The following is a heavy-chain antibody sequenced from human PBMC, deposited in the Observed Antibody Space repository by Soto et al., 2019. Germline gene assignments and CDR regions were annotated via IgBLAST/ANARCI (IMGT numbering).Heavy chain of an antibody. CDR1: GFTFSSYW. CDR2: IKQDGSEK. CDR3: ARDSPHSSGWLLNFDP. J-gene: IGHJ5*02. V-gene: IGHV3-7*03. D-gene: IGHD6-19*01. Sequence: GGSLRLSCAASGFTFSSYWMSWVRQAPGKGLEWVANIKQDGSEKYYVDSVKGRFTISRDNAKNSLYLQMNSLRAEDTAVYYCARDSPHSSGWLLNFDPWGQGTLVTVSS.